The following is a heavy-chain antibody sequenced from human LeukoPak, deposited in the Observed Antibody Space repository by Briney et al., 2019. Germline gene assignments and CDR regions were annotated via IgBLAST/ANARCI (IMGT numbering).Heavy chain of an antibody. Sequence: SETLSLTCTVSGGSISSYYWSWIRQPPGRGLEWIAYIYYSGSTNYNPSLKSRVTISVDTSKNQFSLKLSSVTAADTAVYYCARAKIPTTASYFDYWGQGTLVTVSS. CDR2: IYYSGST. V-gene: IGHV4-59*01. J-gene: IGHJ4*02. CDR3: ARAKIPTTASYFDY. D-gene: IGHD2-21*02. CDR1: GGSISSYY.